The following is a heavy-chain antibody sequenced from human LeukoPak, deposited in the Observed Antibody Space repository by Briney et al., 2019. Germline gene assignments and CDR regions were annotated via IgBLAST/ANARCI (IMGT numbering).Heavy chain of an antibody. CDR2: INPNSGGT. V-gene: IGHV1-2*02. Sequence: ASVKVSCKTSGYTFTVYYMHWVRQAPGQGLGWMGCINPNSGGTNYAQKFQGRVTMTRDTSITTAYMELSRLRSDDTAVYYCARGRTYSSTWGHDYDIWGQGTMVTVSS. D-gene: IGHD2-2*01. CDR3: ARGRTYSSTWGHDYDI. CDR1: GYTFTVYY. J-gene: IGHJ3*02.